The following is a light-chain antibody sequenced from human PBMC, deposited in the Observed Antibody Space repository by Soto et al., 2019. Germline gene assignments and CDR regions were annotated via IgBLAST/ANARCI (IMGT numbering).Light chain of an antibody. V-gene: IGKV3-20*01. CDR1: QSVSSSY. CDR2: GAS. J-gene: IGKJ2*01. CDR3: QQYGSSPYT. Sequence: EIVLTQSPGTLSLSPGERATLSCRASQSVSSSYLAWYQQKPGQAPRLLIYGASSRATGIRDRFSGSRSGTEFTLTISRLEPEDFAVYYCQQYGSSPYTFGQGTKLEIK.